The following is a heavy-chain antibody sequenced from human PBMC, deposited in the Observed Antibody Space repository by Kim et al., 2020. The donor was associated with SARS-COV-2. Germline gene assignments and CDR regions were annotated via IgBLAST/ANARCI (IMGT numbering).Heavy chain of an antibody. Sequence: ASVKVSCKASAYTFTGNFLHWVRQAPGQGLVWMGRISPNSGGADAAGRFNGRVTLTWDTSDSTAYMELTRLSSDDTAVYFCARSADSTGYYDYGMDVWGQGTTVTVSS. D-gene: IGHD2-8*02. V-gene: IGHV1-2*06. CDR3: ARSADSTGYYDYGMDV. J-gene: IGHJ6*02. CDR1: AYTFTGNF. CDR2: ISPNSGGA.